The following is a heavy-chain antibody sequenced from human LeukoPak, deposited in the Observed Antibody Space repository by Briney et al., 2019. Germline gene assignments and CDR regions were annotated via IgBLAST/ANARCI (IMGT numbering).Heavy chain of an antibody. CDR1: GGSISSYY. CDR3: ARGSSSWMDYYMDV. J-gene: IGHJ6*03. Sequence: SETLSLTCTVSGGSISSYYWSWIRQPPGKGLEWIGYIYYSGSTNYNPSLKSRVTISVDTSKNQFSLRLISVTAADTAVYYCARGSSSWMDYYMDVWGKGTTVTVSS. CDR2: IYYSGST. D-gene: IGHD6-13*01. V-gene: IGHV4-59*12.